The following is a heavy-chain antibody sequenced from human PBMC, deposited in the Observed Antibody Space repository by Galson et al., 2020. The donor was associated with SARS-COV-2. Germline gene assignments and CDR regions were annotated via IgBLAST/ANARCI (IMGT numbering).Heavy chain of an antibody. J-gene: IGHJ6*04. CDR2: IDWHDDT. CDR3: ARINSVVRDLGVGDIYYYYGMDV. CDR1: GYSLSTSGMC. Sequence: GPTLVNPTPTLTLTCTFPGYSLSTSGMCVSWIRQPPGKALEWLALIDWHDDTYYSTSLKTRLTISKDTSKNQVVLTMTNMDPGDTATYYCARINSVVRDLGVGDIYYYYGMDVWGKGSTVTVSS. V-gene: IGHV2-70*01. D-gene: IGHD3-10*01.